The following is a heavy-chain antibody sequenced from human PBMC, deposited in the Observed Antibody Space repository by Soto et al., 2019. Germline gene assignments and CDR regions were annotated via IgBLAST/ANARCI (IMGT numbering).Heavy chain of an antibody. CDR2: ISGGGGST. CDR1: GFTFSSYG. J-gene: IGHJ4*02. D-gene: IGHD6-6*01. Sequence: GGSLRLSCAASGFTFSSYGMSWVRQAPGKGLEWVSAISGGGGSTYYADSVKGRFTISRDNSKNTVYLQMNSLRAEDTALYYCAKGVYSTSSYFDYWGQGTLVTVSS. V-gene: IGHV3-23*01. CDR3: AKGVYSTSSYFDY.